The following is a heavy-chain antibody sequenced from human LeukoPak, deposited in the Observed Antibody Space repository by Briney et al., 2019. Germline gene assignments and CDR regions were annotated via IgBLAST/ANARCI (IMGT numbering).Heavy chain of an antibody. CDR2: IYYSGST. Sequence: SETLSLTCTVSGGSISSNYWSWIRQPPGKGLEWIGYIYYSGSTNYNPSLKSRVTISVDKSKNQFSLKLSSVTAADTAVYYCAKGGGNFGYWGQGTLVTVSS. V-gene: IGHV4-59*12. CDR3: AKGGGNFGY. J-gene: IGHJ4*02. CDR1: GGSISSNY. D-gene: IGHD4-23*01.